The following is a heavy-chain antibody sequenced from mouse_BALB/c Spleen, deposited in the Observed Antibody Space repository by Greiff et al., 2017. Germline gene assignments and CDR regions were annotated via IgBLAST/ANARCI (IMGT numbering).Heavy chain of an antibody. CDR3: ARGYGSTYYYAMDY. CDR1: GYSITSGYY. D-gene: IGHD1-1*01. V-gene: IGHV3-6*02. CDR2: ISYDGSN. J-gene: IGHJ4*01. Sequence: ESGPGLVKPSQSLSLTCSVTGYSITSGYYWNWIRQFPGNKLEWMGYISYDGSNNYNPSLKNRISITRDTSKNQFFLKLNSVTTEDTATYYCARGYGSTYYYAMDYWGQGTSVTVSS.